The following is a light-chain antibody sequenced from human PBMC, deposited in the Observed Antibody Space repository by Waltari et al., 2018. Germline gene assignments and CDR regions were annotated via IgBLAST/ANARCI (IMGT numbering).Light chain of an antibody. J-gene: IGKJ1*01. CDR1: QSITSW. CDR3: QQYSNYPWT. CDR2: GAS. Sequence: DIQMTQSPSTLSAFVGDRVTITCRASQSITSWLAWYQQRPGKAPTLLIYGASNLQNGVPSRFSGSGSGTEFTLTISSLQPDDFATYYCQQYSNYPWTFGQGTNVEIK. V-gene: IGKV1-5*01.